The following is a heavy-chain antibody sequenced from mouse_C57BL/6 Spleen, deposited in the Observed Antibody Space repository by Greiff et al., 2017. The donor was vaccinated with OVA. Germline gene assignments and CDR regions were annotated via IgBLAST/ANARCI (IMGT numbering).Heavy chain of an antibody. CDR1: GYTFTDYY. V-gene: IGHV1-26*01. CDR3: ARRGYGKTYWYFDV. CDR2: INPNNGGT. J-gene: IGHJ1*03. D-gene: IGHD2-1*01. Sequence: QLQQSGPELVKPGASVKISCKASGYTFTDYYMNWVKQSHGQSLEWIGDINPNNGGTSYNQKFKGKATLTVDKSSSTAYMELRSLTSEDSAVYYCARRGYGKTYWYFDVWGTGTTVTVSS.